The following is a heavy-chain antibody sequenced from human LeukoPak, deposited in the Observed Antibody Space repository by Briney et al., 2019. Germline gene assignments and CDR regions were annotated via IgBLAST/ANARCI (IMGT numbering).Heavy chain of an antibody. V-gene: IGHV3-23*01. CDR2: ISNSGGST. D-gene: IGHD2/OR15-2a*01. J-gene: IGHJ4*02. CDR3: AKHLRNGVYLGFDC. Sequence: PGGSLRLSCAASGFTFSNYAMSWVRQAPGKGLEWVSVISNSGGSTYYADSVKGRFTISRGNSKNTLYLQMNSLGAEDTALYYCAKHLRNGVYLGFDCWGQGTLVTVSS. CDR1: GFTFSNYA.